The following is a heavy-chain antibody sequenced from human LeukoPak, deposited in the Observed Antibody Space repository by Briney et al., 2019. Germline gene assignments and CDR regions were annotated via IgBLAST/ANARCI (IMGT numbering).Heavy chain of an antibody. CDR1: GLTFSSYS. D-gene: IGHD5-12*01. CDR3: ARESMGNIVATMYFDY. Sequence: GGSLRLSCAASGLTFSSYSMNWVRQAPGRGLEWVSSISSSSSYIYYADSVKGRFTISRDNAKNSLYLQMNSLRAEDTAVYYCARESMGNIVATMYFDYWGQGTLVTVSS. J-gene: IGHJ4*02. V-gene: IGHV3-21*01. CDR2: ISSSSSYI.